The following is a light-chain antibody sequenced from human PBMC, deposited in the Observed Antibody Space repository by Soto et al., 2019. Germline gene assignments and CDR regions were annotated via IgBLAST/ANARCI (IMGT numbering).Light chain of an antibody. CDR1: NSNIGAGYD. J-gene: IGLJ1*01. CDR2: GHN. V-gene: IGLV1-40*01. CDR3: HSYDSSLGGSCV. Sequence: QSVLKHPPSVSGAPGQTVTISCSGSNSNIGAGYDVRWYQQLPGTAPKLLIYGHNSRPSGVPDRFSGSKSGTSASLAITGLQADDEDDYCCHSYDSSLGGSCVFGSGTKVTVL.